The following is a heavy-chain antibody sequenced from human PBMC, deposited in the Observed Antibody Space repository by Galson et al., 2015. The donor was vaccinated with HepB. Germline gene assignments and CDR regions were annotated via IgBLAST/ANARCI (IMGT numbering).Heavy chain of an antibody. J-gene: IGHJ6*02. V-gene: IGHV3-30*04. CDR1: GFTFSNYA. D-gene: IGHD3-22*01. Sequence: SLRLSCAASGFTFSNYAMHWVCQTPGKGLEWVAVISYDATKKYYIDAVKGRFSISRDNSKGTVYLQMSSLRAEDTAVYYCARDLYSYAADYYYHNGLDVWGQGTTVTVSS. CDR2: ISYDATKK. CDR3: ARDLYSYAADYYYHNGLDV.